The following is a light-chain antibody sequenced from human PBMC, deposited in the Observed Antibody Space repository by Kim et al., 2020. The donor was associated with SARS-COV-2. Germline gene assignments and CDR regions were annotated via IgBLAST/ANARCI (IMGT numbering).Light chain of an antibody. J-gene: IGKJ2*01. Sequence: SLSPGGRATLSCRASLTVGSQLNWYQQKPGQSPRLVIYDASNRATGIPPRFSGSGSGTDFTLTISSLEPEDYAVYYCQHRLRWPVTFGQGTKLEI. CDR2: DAS. V-gene: IGKV3-11*01. CDR3: QHRLRWPVT. CDR1: LTVGSQ.